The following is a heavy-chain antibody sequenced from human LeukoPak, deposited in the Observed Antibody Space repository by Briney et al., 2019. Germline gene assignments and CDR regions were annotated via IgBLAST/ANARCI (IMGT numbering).Heavy chain of an antibody. J-gene: IGHJ4*02. CDR2: MNPNSGNT. CDR1: GGTFSSYA. Sequence: ASVKVSCKASGGTFSSYAINWVRQATGQGLEWMGWMNPNSGNTGYAQKFQGRVTMTRNTSISTAYMELSSLRSEDTAVYYCARALVGYDSSGYLYWGQGTLVTVSS. D-gene: IGHD3-22*01. CDR3: ARALVGYDSSGYLY. V-gene: IGHV1-8*02.